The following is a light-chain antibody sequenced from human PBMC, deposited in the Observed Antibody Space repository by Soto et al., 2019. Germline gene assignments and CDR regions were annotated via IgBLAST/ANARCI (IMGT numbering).Light chain of an antibody. J-gene: IGKJ1*01. CDR3: QQYYSNPWT. CDR1: QSVLYSSNNKNY. Sequence: DFVTTQSPDSLPVSLGERATINCKSSQSVLYSSNNKNYLAWYQQKPGQPPKLLIYWASTRESGVPDRFSGSGSGTDFTLTISSLQAEDVAVYFCQQYYSNPWTFGQGTKVEIK. V-gene: IGKV4-1*01. CDR2: WAS.